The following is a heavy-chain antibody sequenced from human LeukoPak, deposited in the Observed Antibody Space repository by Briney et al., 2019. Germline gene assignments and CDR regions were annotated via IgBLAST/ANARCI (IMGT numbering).Heavy chain of an antibody. CDR1: GFSFSNYD. V-gene: IGHV3-33*01. CDR3: ARGDPTFTTKQNFDY. CDR2: IWYDGSNK. J-gene: IGHJ4*02. Sequence: PGRSLRLSCAAYGFSFSNYDMHWVRQAPGKGLEWVAVIWYDGSNKYYAYSVKGRFTISRDNSKNTLYLQMNSLRVEDTAVYYCARGDPTFTTKQNFDYWGQGTLVTVSS. D-gene: IGHD4-17*01.